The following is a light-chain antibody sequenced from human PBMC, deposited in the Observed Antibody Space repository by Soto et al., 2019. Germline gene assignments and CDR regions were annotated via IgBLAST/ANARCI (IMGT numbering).Light chain of an antibody. J-gene: IGKJ4*01. CDR1: QSILLSSNNKNH. Sequence: DIVMTQSPDSLAVSLCERATINCKPIQSILLSSNNKNHLAWYQLKPGQPPKLLIYWASTRESGVPDRLSGSESGTDFTLTISSLQAEDVAIYYCQQYHTAPLTFGGGTKVEIK. V-gene: IGKV4-1*01. CDR2: WAS. CDR3: QQYHTAPLT.